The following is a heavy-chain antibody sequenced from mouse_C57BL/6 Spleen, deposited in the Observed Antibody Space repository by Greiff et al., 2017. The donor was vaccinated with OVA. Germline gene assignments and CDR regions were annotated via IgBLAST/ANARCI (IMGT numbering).Heavy chain of an antibody. CDR3: ARANYYGSSSLAY. CDR2: INPYNGGT. V-gene: IGHV1-19*01. J-gene: IGHJ3*01. D-gene: IGHD1-1*01. CDR1: GYTFTDYY. Sequence: EVQLQQSGPVLVQPGASVKLSCTASGYTFTDYYMNWVQQSPGKSLEWIGVINPYNGGTSYIHTFKGNFTFSVDKSSSTAYMELNSLTSEDSEVYYCARANYYGSSSLAYWGQGTLVTVSA.